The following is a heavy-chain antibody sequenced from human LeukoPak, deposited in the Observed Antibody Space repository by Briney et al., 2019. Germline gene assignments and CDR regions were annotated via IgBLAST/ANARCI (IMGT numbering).Heavy chain of an antibody. V-gene: IGHV3-23*01. CDR1: GFIFYNYA. J-gene: IGHJ4*02. CDR3: SPLGSGVDY. CDR2: IGVSGGTT. D-gene: IGHD6-19*01. Sequence: PGGSLRLFCAASGFIFYNYAMSWVRQAPGKGLEWVSVIGVSGGTTYYADSVKGRFTISRDNSKNTLYLEINSLRAEDTAVYYCSPLGSGVDYWGQGTPVTVTS.